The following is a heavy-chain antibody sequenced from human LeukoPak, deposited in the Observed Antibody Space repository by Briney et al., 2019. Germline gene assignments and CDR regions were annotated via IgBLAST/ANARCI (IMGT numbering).Heavy chain of an antibody. Sequence: GGSLRLSCVASGFTFSSYAMSWVRQAPRKGLEWVSSISSRSDDIYYLDSVKGRFTISRDNARNSLFLQMNSLRGEDTAVYYCARYVYDSSGYSSQYWGQGTLVTVSS. CDR2: ISSRSDDI. D-gene: IGHD3-22*01. J-gene: IGHJ4*02. CDR1: GFTFSSYA. V-gene: IGHV3-21*01. CDR3: ARYVYDSSGYSSQY.